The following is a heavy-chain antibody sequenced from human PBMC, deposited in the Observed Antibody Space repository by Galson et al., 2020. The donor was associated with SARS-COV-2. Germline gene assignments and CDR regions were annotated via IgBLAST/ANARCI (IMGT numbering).Heavy chain of an antibody. CDR2: IVVGSGNT. CDR3: AAPSCSSTSCYDAFDI. J-gene: IGHJ3*02. D-gene: IGHD2-2*01. V-gene: IGHV1-58*01. Sequence: SVKVSCKASGFTFTSSAVQWVRQARGQRLEWIGWIVVGSGNTNYAQQFQERVTITRDMSTSTAYMELSSLRSEDTAVYYCAAPSCSSTSCYDAFDIWGQGTMVTVSS. CDR1: GFTFTSSA.